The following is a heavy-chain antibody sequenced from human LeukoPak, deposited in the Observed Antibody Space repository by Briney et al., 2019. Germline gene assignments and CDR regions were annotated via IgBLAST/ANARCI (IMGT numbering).Heavy chain of an antibody. Sequence: SVKVSCKASGGTFTSYAISWVRRAPGQGLEWMGGIIPIFGTANYAQKFQGRVTITADESTSTAYMELSSLRSEDTAVYYCARGHYDILTGYYKYYYYYYGMDVWGKGTTVTVSS. V-gene: IGHV1-69*01. CDR2: IIPIFGTA. CDR1: GGTFTSYA. J-gene: IGHJ6*04. D-gene: IGHD3-9*01. CDR3: ARGHYDILTGYYKYYYYYYGMDV.